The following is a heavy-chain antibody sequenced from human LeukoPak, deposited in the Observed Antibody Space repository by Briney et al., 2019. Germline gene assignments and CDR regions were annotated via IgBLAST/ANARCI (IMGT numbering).Heavy chain of an antibody. CDR2: ISSSSSYI. V-gene: IGHV3-21*06. CDR3: ARDGGYSYGYYGMDV. CDR1: GFTFSSYS. D-gene: IGHD5-18*01. Sequence: GSLRLSCAASGFTFSSYSMNWVRQAPGRGLEWVSPISSSSSYIYYADSVKGRFTISRDNAKNSLYLQMNSLRAEDTAVYYCARDGGYSYGYYGMDVWGQGTTVTVSS. J-gene: IGHJ6*02.